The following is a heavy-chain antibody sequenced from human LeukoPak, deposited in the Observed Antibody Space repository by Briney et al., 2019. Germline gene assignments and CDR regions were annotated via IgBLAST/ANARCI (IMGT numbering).Heavy chain of an antibody. CDR1: GYTFTSYY. CDR3: ARGQGVTGFDP. J-gene: IGHJ5*02. CDR2: INPSGGST. V-gene: IGHV1-46*01. D-gene: IGHD5-18*01. Sequence: ASVKVSCKASGYTFTSYYIHWVRQAPGQGLEWMGIINPSGGSTSYAQKFQGRVTMTRDMSTGTVYMELSSLRSEDTAVYYCARGQGVTGFDPWGQGTLVTVSS.